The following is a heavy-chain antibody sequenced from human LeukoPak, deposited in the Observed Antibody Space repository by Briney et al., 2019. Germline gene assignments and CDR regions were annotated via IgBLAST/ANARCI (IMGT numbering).Heavy chain of an antibody. D-gene: IGHD6-13*01. CDR2: ISSSSSYI. CDR3: ARVQYIAAAGTIWYDP. Sequence: PGGSLRLSCAASGLTFSSYSMNWVRQAPGKGLEWVSSISSSSSYIYYADSVKGRFTISRDNAKNSLYLQMNSLRAEDTAVYYCARVQYIAAAGTIWYDPWGQGTLVTVSS. V-gene: IGHV3-21*01. J-gene: IGHJ5*02. CDR1: GLTFSSYS.